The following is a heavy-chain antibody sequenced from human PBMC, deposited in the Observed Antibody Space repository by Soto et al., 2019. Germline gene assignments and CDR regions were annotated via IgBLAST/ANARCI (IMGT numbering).Heavy chain of an antibody. V-gene: IGHV1-8*01. D-gene: IGHD3-22*01. J-gene: IGHJ3*02. CDR2: MNPNSGNT. CDR1: GYTFTSYD. Sequence: ASVKVSCKASGYTFTSYDINWVRQATGQGLEWMGWMNPNSGNTGYAQKFQGRVTMTRNTSISTAYMELSSLRSEDTAVYYCARVPSDPYDSSGHDAFDIWRQGTMVTVSS. CDR3: ARVPSDPYDSSGHDAFDI.